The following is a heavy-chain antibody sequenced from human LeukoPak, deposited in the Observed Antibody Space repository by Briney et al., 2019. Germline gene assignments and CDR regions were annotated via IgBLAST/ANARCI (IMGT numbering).Heavy chain of an antibody. CDR3: AKRSVPGRPGY. CDR1: GFIVSDND. Sequence: PGRSLRLSCAASGFIVSDNDIKWVRQAPGKGLEWVSLIYADGSTHYTDSVKGRFSISRDNSQNTVYLQMNSLRGEDTAVYFCAKRSVPGRPGYWGQGTLVTVSS. J-gene: IGHJ4*02. V-gene: IGHV3-66*04. D-gene: IGHD3-3*01. CDR2: IYADGST.